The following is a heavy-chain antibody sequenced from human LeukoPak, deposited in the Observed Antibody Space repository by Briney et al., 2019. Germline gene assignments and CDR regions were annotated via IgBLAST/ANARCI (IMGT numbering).Heavy chain of an antibody. V-gene: IGHV3-21*01. CDR3: ARGGGIGVGYYYDSSGYYPLDY. Sequence: GGSLRLSCAASGFTFSSYSMNWVRQAPGKGLEWVLSISSSSSYIYYADSVKGRFTISRDNAKNSLYLQMNSLRAEDTAVYYCARGGGIGVGYYYDSSGYYPLDYWGQGTLVTVSS. D-gene: IGHD3-22*01. CDR2: ISSSSSYI. CDR1: GFTFSSYS. J-gene: IGHJ4*02.